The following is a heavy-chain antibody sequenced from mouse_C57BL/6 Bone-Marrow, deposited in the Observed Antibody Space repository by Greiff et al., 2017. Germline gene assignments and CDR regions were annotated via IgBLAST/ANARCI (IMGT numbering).Heavy chain of an antibody. CDR2: IDPSDSYT. D-gene: IGHD1-1*01. J-gene: IGHJ3*01. V-gene: IGHV1-69*01. Sequence: QVQLQQPGAELVMPGASVTLSCKASGYTFTSYWMHWVKQRPGQGLEWIGEIDPSDSYTNYNQKFKGKSTLTVDKSSSTAYMQLSSLTSEDSAVYYCAREGNYYGSSPSWFAYWGQGTLVTVSA. CDR3: AREGNYYGSSPSWFAY. CDR1: GYTFTSYW.